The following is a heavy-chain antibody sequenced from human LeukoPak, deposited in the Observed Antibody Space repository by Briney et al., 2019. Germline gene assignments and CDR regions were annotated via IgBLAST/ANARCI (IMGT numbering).Heavy chain of an antibody. J-gene: IGHJ1*01. CDR2: INSSGSII. D-gene: IGHD2-2*01. Sequence: GGSLRLSCAASGFTFSDYYMSWIRQAPGKGLEWVSYINSSGSIIDYADSVRGRFTISRDNAKNSLYLQMNSLRAEDTAVYYCTSPPLGYCSTTSCLQYFEQWGQGTLVTVSS. V-gene: IGHV3-11*04. CDR1: GFTFSDYY. CDR3: TSPPLGYCSTTSCLQYFEQ.